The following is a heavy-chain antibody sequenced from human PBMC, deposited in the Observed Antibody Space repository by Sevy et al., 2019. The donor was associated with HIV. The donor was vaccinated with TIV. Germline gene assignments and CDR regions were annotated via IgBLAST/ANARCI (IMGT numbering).Heavy chain of an antibody. Sequence: GGSLRLSCAASGFTLKMYGMHWVRQAPGKGLEWVSVVSYDGSNKYYADSVKGRFTISRDNSKNTLYLQLNSLRPEDRAVYYCAKDGRYCSGDSCHSYGMDIWGQGTTVTVSS. CDR3: AKDGRYCSGDSCHSYGMDI. J-gene: IGHJ6*02. D-gene: IGHD2-15*01. V-gene: IGHV3-30*18. CDR1: GFTLKMYG. CDR2: VSYDGSNK.